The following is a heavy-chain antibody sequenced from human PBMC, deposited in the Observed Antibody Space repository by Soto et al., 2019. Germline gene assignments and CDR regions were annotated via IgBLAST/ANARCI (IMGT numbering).Heavy chain of an antibody. D-gene: IGHD6-19*01. CDR2: ISGSGGST. V-gene: IGHV3-23*01. J-gene: IGHJ4*02. CDR3: AKAGFRGRQWLVEGYFDY. CDR1: GFTFSSYA. Sequence: GGSLRLSCAASGFTFSSYAMSWVRQAPGKGLEWVSAISGSGGSTYYADSVKGRFTISRDNSKNTLYLQMNSLRAEDTAVYYCAKAGFRGRQWLVEGYFDYWGQGTLVTVSS.